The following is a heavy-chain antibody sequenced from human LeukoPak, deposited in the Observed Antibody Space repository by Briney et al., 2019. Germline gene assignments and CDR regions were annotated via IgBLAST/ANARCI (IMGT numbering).Heavy chain of an antibody. D-gene: IGHD3-22*01. Sequence: SETLSLTCTVSGGSISSHYWSWIRQHPGKGLEWIGYIYYSGSTYYNPSLKSRVTISVDTSKNQFSLKLSSVTAADTAVYYCARSHDSSGYYASDYWGQGTLVTVSS. CDR3: ARSHDSSGYYASDY. CDR2: IYYSGST. CDR1: GGSISSHY. V-gene: IGHV4-59*06. J-gene: IGHJ4*02.